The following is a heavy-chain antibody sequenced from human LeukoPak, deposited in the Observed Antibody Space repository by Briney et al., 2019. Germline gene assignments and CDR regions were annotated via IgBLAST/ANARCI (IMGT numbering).Heavy chain of an antibody. Sequence: PGGSLRLSCAASGFTFSSYAMSWVRQAPGKGLEWVSAISGSGGSTYYADSVKGRFTISRDNSKNTLYLQMNSLRAENTAVYYCAKQKVVITSAPRDWGQGTLVTVSS. J-gene: IGHJ4*02. CDR3: AKQKVVITSAPRD. CDR1: GFTFSSYA. D-gene: IGHD3-22*01. CDR2: ISGSGGST. V-gene: IGHV3-23*01.